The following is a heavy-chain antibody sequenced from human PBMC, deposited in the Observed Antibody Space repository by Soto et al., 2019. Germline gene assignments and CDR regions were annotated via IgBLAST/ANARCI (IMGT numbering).Heavy chain of an antibody. Sequence: EVHLLESGGGLVQPGGSLRLSCAASGFNFGYYAMFWFRQAPGKGLEWVSTIYAAGGSKYYADSVKGRFTITRDNSREKLFLQKDSLRVEDTAMYFCAKDLIRGDGYEDPDYWGQGTLVTVSS. D-gene: IGHD3-10*01. J-gene: IGHJ4*02. CDR3: AKDLIRGDGYEDPDY. CDR2: IYAAGGSK. V-gene: IGHV3-23*01. CDR1: GFNFGYYA.